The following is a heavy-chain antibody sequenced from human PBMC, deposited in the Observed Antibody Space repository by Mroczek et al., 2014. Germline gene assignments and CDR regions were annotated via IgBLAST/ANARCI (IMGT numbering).Heavy chain of an antibody. D-gene: IGHD6-19*01. CDR3: ARDLDPPSRSAFLSPXSSGWYFDY. Sequence: QVQLVQSGAEVKKPGASVKVSCKASGYTFTSYYMHWVRQAPGQGLEWMGIINPSGGSTSYAQKFQGRVTMTRDTSTSTVYMELSSLRSEDTAVYYCARDLDPPSRSAFLSPXSSGWYFDYWAQGTPGHPSPQ. CDR1: GYTFTSYY. J-gene: IGHJ4*02. CDR2: INPSGGST. V-gene: IGHV1-46*03.